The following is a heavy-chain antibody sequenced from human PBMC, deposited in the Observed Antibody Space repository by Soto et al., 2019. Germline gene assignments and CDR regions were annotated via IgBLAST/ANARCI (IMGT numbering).Heavy chain of an antibody. CDR2: IYHSGST. CDR1: GGSISSGGYY. D-gene: IGHD2-2*02. J-gene: IGHJ6*03. V-gene: IGHV4-31*03. CDR3: ARDLRPGYCSSTSCYRGYYMDV. Sequence: SETLSLTCTVSGGSISSGGYYWSWIRQHPGKGLEWIGDIYHSGSTYYNPSLKSRVTISVDTSKNQFSLKLSSVTAADTAVYYCARDLRPGYCSSTSCYRGYYMDVWGKGTTVTVSS.